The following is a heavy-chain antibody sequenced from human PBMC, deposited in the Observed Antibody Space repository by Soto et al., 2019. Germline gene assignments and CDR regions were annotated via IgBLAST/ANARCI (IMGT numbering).Heavy chain of an antibody. CDR3: AGTILTGYYTFDY. CDR1: GGSVSSGSYY. Sequence: SETLSLTCTVSGGSVSSGSYYWSWIRQPPGKGLEWIGYIYYSGSTNYNPSLKSRVTISVDTSKNQFSLKLSSVTAADTAVYYCAGTILTGYYTFDYWGQGTLGTVSS. CDR2: IYYSGST. D-gene: IGHD3-9*01. V-gene: IGHV4-61*01. J-gene: IGHJ4*02.